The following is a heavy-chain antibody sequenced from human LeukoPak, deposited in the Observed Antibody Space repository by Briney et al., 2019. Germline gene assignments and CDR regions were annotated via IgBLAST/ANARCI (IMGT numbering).Heavy chain of an antibody. J-gene: IGHJ5*02. D-gene: IGHD3-22*01. CDR3: ARGLLRFDP. Sequence: TSETLFLTCTVSGGSISRSSYYWGWIRQPPGKGLEWIGSIYYSGSTYYNPSLKSRVTISVDTSKNQFSLKLSSVTAADTAVYYCARGLLRFDPWGQGTLVTVSS. V-gene: IGHV4-39*01. CDR1: GGSISRSSYY. CDR2: IYYSGST.